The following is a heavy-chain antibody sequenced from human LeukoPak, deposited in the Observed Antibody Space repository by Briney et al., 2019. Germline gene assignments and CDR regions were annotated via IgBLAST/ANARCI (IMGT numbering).Heavy chain of an antibody. Sequence: SETLPLTCAVSGYSISSGYYWGWIRQPPGKGLEWIGSIYHSGSTYYNPSLKSRVTISVDTSKNQFSLKLSSVTAADTAVYYCARLTYTSCYEGYCYYYYMDVWGKGTTVTVSS. CDR2: IYHSGST. CDR3: ARLTYTSCYEGYCYYYYMDV. V-gene: IGHV4-38-2*01. CDR1: GYSISSGYY. D-gene: IGHD2-2*01. J-gene: IGHJ6*03.